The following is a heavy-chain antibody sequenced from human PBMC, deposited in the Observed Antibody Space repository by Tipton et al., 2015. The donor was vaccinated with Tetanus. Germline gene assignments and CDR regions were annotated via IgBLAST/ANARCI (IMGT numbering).Heavy chain of an antibody. J-gene: IGHJ4*02. CDR2: INAGNGNT. CDR3: ARQSAVGDPGDY. D-gene: IGHD2-21*02. V-gene: IGHV1-3*01. Sequence: QSGAEVKKPGASVKVSCKASGYTFTSYAMHWVRQAPGQRLEWMGWINAGNGNTKYSQKFQGRVTITRDTSASTAYMELSSLRSEDTAVYYCARQSAVGDPGDYWGQGTLVTVSS. CDR1: GYTFTSYA.